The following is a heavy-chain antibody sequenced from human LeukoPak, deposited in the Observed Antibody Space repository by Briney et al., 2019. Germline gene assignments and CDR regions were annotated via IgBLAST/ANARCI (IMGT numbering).Heavy chain of an antibody. CDR1: GGTFSSYA. CDR3: AREESIGRYQFLHEY. CDR2: ISPYNGNT. V-gene: IGHV1-18*01. D-gene: IGHD1-26*01. J-gene: IGHJ4*02. Sequence: ASVKVSCTASGGTFSSYAISWVRQAPGQGLEWMGWISPYNGNTKYLQTFQGRVTMTTDTSTSTASMEVRSLRSDDTAVYYCAREESIGRYQFLHEYWGQGTLVTVSS.